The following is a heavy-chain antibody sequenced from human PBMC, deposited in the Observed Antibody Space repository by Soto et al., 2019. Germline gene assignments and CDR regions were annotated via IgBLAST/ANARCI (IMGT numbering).Heavy chain of an antibody. Sequence: GGSLRLSCAASGFTFSSYWMHWVRQAPGKGLVWVSRINSDGSSTSYADSVKGRLTISRDNAKNTLYLQMNSLGAEDTAVYYCARVSEGVVATISRDYYYYYMDVWGKGTTVTVSS. CDR1: GFTFSSYW. CDR3: ARVSEGVVATISRDYYYYYMDV. D-gene: IGHD5-12*01. V-gene: IGHV3-74*01. J-gene: IGHJ6*03. CDR2: INSDGSST.